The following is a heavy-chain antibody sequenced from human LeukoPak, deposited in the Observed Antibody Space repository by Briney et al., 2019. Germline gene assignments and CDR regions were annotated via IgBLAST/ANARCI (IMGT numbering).Heavy chain of an antibody. J-gene: IGHJ4*02. CDR2: ISAYNGNT. CDR3: ARYCSSTSCQTKYYFDY. V-gene: IGHV1-18*01. Sequence: ASVKVSCKASGYTFTSYGISWVRQAPGQGLEWMGWISAYNGNTNYAQKLQGRVTMTTDTSTSTAYMKLRSLRSDDTAVYYCARYCSSTSCQTKYYFDYWGQGTLVTVSS. D-gene: IGHD2-2*01. CDR1: GYTFTSYG.